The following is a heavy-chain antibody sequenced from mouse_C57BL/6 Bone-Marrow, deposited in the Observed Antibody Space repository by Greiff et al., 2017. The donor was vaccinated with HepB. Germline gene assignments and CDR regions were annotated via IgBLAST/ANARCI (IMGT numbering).Heavy chain of an antibody. D-gene: IGHD2-12*01. CDR2: IYPRSGNI. Sequence: QVQLQQSGAELARPGASVKLSCKASGYTFTSYGISWVKQRTGQGLEWVGEIYPRSGNISYNEKFKGKATLTADKSSSTAYMELRSLTSEDSADYFCVRGGTNVTSPGWFAYGGRGTLVTVSA. V-gene: IGHV1-81*01. J-gene: IGHJ3*01. CDR1: GYTFTSYG. CDR3: VRGGTNVTSPGWFAY.